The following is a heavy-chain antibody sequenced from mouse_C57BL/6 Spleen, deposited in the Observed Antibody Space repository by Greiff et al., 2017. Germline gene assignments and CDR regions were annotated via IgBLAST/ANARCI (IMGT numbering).Heavy chain of an antibody. CDR1: GYTFTDYE. D-gene: IGHD1-1*01. Sequence: QVLLQQSGAELVRPGASVTLSCKASGYTFTDYEMHWVKQTPVHGLEWIGAIDPETGGTAYNQKFKGKAILTADKSSSTAYMELRSLTSEDSAVYYCTRIYYYGSSYFCDWGQGTTLTVSS. CDR2: IDPETGGT. J-gene: IGHJ2*01. V-gene: IGHV1-15*01. CDR3: TRIYYYGSSYFCD.